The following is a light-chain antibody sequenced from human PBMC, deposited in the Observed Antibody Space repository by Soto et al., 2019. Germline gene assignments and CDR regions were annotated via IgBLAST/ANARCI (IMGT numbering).Light chain of an antibody. V-gene: IGLV4-69*01. Sequence: QLVLTQSPSASASLGASVTLTCTLSSGRSGYAIAWHQQQPGKGPRYLMKVDNDGSHIKGDGIPDRFSGSSSGAERYLTISSLQSEDEADYYCQTWATGFRLFGGGTKLTVL. CDR1: SGRSGYA. CDR3: QTWATGFRL. CDR2: VDNDGSH. J-gene: IGLJ3*02.